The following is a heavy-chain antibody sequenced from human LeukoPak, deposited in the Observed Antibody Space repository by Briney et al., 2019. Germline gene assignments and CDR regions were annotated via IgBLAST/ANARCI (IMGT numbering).Heavy chain of an antibody. D-gene: IGHD6-25*01. CDR1: GFTCSDLG. V-gene: IGHV3-7*01. Sequence: GGSLRLSCAASGFTCSDLGMTWVRQAPGKGPEWVATIEPDGSVKYYVDSVKGRFTISRDNADNSLYLQMNSLRGEDTAVYFCARGGSDSSRYWLYWGQGTLVTVSS. CDR3: ARGGSDSSRYWLY. CDR2: IEPDGSVK. J-gene: IGHJ4*02.